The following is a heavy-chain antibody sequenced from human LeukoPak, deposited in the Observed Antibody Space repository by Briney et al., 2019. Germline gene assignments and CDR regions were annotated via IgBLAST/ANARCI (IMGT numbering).Heavy chain of an antibody. D-gene: IGHD2-21*02. Sequence: SGGSLRLSCAASGFTFSSYGMHWVRQAPGKGLEWVAFISYDGSNKYFADSVKGRFTISRDNSRNTLYLQMNSLRAEDTAVYYCAKESTSSPGDFYWYFDLWGRGTLVTVSS. V-gene: IGHV3-30*18. J-gene: IGHJ2*01. CDR3: AKESTSSPGDFYWYFDL. CDR1: GFTFSSYG. CDR2: ISYDGSNK.